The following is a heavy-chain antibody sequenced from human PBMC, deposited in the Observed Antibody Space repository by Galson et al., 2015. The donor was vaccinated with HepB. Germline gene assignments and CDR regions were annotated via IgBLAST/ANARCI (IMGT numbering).Heavy chain of an antibody. CDR3: AREGQNYYYYYMDV. CDR1: GDSVSSHSAA. V-gene: IGHV6-1*01. J-gene: IGHJ6*03. Sequence: CAISGDSVSSHSAAWNWIRQSPSRGLEWLGRTYYRSKWYNDYAVSVKSRITINPDTSKNQFSLQLNSVTPEDTAVYYCAREGQNYYYYYMDVWGKGTTVTVSS. CDR2: TYYRSKWYN.